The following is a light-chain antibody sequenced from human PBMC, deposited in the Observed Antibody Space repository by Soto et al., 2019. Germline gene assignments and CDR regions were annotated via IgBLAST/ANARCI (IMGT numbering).Light chain of an antibody. V-gene: IGKV3-15*01. J-gene: IGKJ1*01. CDR1: QSVRSN. CDR2: GAF. Sequence: EVVMTQSQGTLSLSPGERATLSCRASQSVRSNLAWYQQKPGQAPSLLIYGAFTRATGIPTRFSGTGSGTEFTLTISSLQSEDFALYYCQQYNDWPLTFGQGTKVDIK. CDR3: QQYNDWPLT.